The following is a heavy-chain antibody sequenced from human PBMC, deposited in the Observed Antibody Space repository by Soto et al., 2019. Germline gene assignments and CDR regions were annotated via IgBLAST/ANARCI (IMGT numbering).Heavy chain of an antibody. V-gene: IGHV1-69*01. CDR2: IIPIFGTA. CDR1: GGTFSSYS. J-gene: IGHJ4*02. CDR3: ARAGGRHSGGIDY. D-gene: IGHD1-26*01. Sequence: QVQLVQSGAEVKKPGASVKVSCKASGGTFSSYSINWVRQAPGQGLEWMGEIIPIFGTANYAQKFQGRVTITADESTSTAYMELSSLRSEDTAVYYCARAGGRHSGGIDYWGQGTLVTVSS.